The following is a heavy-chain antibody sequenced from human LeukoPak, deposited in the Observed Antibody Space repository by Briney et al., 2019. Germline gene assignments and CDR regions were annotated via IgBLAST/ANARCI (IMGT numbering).Heavy chain of an antibody. Sequence: GESLKISCQGSGFTFTNYWIGWVRQMPGKGLEWMGIVYPGDSDTKYSPSFEGQVTISADKSINTAYLQWSSLKASDTAIYYCARDRRRNWNYRGDFDYWGQGTLVTVSS. CDR2: VYPGDSDT. V-gene: IGHV5-51*01. CDR1: GFTFTNYW. J-gene: IGHJ4*02. CDR3: ARDRRRNWNYRGDFDY. D-gene: IGHD1-7*01.